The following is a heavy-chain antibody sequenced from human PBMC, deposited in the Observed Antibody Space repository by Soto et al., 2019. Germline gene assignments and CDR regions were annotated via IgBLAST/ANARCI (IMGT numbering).Heavy chain of an antibody. CDR2: INHSGST. CDR3: ARGLSGRYYDYIWRSYHPY. CDR1: GGSFSGYY. V-gene: IGHV4-34*01. J-gene: IGHJ4*02. Sequence: QVQLQQWGAGLLKPSETLSLTCAVYGGSFSGYYWSWIRQPPGKGLEWIGEINHSGSTNYNLSLRSRVTISVDTSKIHCSLKLRSVTAADTAVYYCARGLSGRYYDYIWRSYHPYWGQGTLVTVSS. D-gene: IGHD3-16*02.